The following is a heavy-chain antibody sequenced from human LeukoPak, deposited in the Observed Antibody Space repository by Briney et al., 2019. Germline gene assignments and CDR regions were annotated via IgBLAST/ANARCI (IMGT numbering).Heavy chain of an antibody. J-gene: IGHJ4*02. CDR3: ARGARGYIYD. Sequence: SETLSLTCNVSGGSIGFNYWSWIRQPPGKGLEYIGYIYRSASTNYNPSHKSRLTISVDTSKNQVSLELRSVTAADTAVYYCARGARGYIYDWGQGTPVTVSS. CDR2: IYRSAST. D-gene: IGHD5-18*01. CDR1: GGSIGFNY. V-gene: IGHV4-59*01.